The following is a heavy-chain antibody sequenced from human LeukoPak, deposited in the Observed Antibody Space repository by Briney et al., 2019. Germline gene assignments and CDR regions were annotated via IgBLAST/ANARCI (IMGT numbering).Heavy chain of an antibody. CDR1: GGTFSSYA. CDR2: IIPIFGTA. V-gene: IGHV1-69*13. Sequence: SVKVSCKASGGTFSSYAISWMRQAPGQGLEWMGGIIPIFGTANYAQKFQGRVTITADESTSTAYMELSSLRSEDTAVYYCARDQSTYYYDSSGYFTFDYWGQGTLVTVSS. CDR3: ARDQSTYYYDSSGYFTFDY. D-gene: IGHD3-22*01. J-gene: IGHJ4*02.